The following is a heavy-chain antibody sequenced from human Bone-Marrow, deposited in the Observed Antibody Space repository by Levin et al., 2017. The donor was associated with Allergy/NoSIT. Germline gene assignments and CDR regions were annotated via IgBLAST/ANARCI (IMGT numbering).Heavy chain of an antibody. CDR2: IKPDGGRT. V-gene: IGHV3-7*04. J-gene: IGHJ4*02. CDR3: ARDYYASGSHDY. D-gene: IGHD3-10*01. Sequence: AGGSLRLSCAASGFTFSDYWMTWVRQAPGKGLEWVGNIKPDGGRTHYVDSVKGRFTIYRDNAKNSLYLQMSSLGAEDTAVYFCARDYYASGSHDYWGQGTLVTVSS. CDR1: GFTFSDYW.